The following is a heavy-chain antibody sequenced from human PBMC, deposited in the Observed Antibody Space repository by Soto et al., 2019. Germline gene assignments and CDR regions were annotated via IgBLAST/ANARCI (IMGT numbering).Heavy chain of an antibody. Sequence: PGGSLRLSCAASGFTFSSYAMSWVRQAPGKGLEWVSATSGSGGTTYYADSVKGRFTISRDNSKNTLYLQMNSLRAEDTAVYYCAKTPRITMVRGVIIDYWGQGTLVTVSS. V-gene: IGHV3-23*01. CDR1: GFTFSSYA. D-gene: IGHD3-10*01. J-gene: IGHJ4*02. CDR3: AKTPRITMVRGVIIDY. CDR2: TSGSGGTT.